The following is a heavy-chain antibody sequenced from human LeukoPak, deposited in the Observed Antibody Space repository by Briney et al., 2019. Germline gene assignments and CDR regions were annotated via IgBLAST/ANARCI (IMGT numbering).Heavy chain of an antibody. CDR3: ATSSYYYGSGSAGAAFDP. J-gene: IGHJ5*02. D-gene: IGHD3-10*01. CDR1: GGSISSSSYY. V-gene: IGHV4-39*07. Sequence: SETLSLTCTVSGGSISSSSYYWGWIRQPPGKGLEWIGSIYYSGSTYYNPSLKSRVTISVDKSKNQFSLKLSSVTAADTAVYYCATSSYYYGSGSAGAAFDPWGQGTLVTVSS. CDR2: IYYSGST.